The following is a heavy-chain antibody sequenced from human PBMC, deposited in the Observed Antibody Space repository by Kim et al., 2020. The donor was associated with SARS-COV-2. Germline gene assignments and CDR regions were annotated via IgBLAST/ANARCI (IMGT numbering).Heavy chain of an antibody. CDR3: ARGLTIFGVAALDYFDY. J-gene: IGHJ4*02. V-gene: IGHV4-31*02. Sequence: LKSRVTISVATSKNQFSLKLSSVTAADTAVYYCARGLTIFGVAALDYFDYWGQGTLVTVSS. D-gene: IGHD3-3*01.